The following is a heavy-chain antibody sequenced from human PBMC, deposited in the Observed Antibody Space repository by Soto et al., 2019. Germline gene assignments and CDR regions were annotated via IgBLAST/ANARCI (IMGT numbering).Heavy chain of an antibody. D-gene: IGHD6-19*01. CDR3: VRSGYSSGWPHFDY. V-gene: IGHV3-33*01. J-gene: IGHJ4*02. CDR1: GFTFSSYG. Sequence: PGGSLRLSCAASGFTFSSYGMHWVRQAPGKGLEWVAVIWSDGSNKNYADSVKGRFTISRDNSKNTLYLQMNSLRAEDTAVYYCVRSGYSSGWPHFDYWGRGTLVTVSS. CDR2: IWSDGSNK.